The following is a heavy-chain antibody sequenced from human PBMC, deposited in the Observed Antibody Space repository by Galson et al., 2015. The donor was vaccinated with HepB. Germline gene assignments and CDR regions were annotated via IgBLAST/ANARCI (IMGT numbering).Heavy chain of an antibody. V-gene: IGHV4-39*01. D-gene: IGHD3-3*01. CDR3: ARSRAYYDFWRGYYTRTASPDTLYWDY. J-gene: IGHJ4*02. Sequence: SETLSLTCTVSGGSISSSSYYWGWIRQPPGKGLEWIGSIYYSGSTYYNPSLKSRVTISVDTSKNQFSRKLSSVTAADTAVYYCARSRAYYDFWRGYYTRTASPDTLYWDYWGQGTLVTVSS. CDR1: GGSISSSSYY. CDR2: IYYSGST.